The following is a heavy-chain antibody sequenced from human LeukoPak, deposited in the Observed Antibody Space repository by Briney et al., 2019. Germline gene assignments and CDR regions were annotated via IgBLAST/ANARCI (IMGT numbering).Heavy chain of an antibody. CDR3: AREKSSGWTGGYYFDY. J-gene: IGHJ4*02. V-gene: IGHV4-38-2*02. CDR1: GYSISSGYY. D-gene: IGHD6-19*01. CDR2: IYHSGST. Sequence: SETLSLTCAVSGYSISSGYYWGWIRQPPGKGLEWIGSIYHSGSTYYNPSLKSRVTMSVDTSKNQFSLKLSSVTAADTAVYYCAREKSSGWTGGYYFDYWGQGTLVTVSS.